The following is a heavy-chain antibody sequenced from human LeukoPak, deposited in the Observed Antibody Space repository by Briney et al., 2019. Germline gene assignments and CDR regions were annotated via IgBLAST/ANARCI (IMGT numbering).Heavy chain of an antibody. CDR1: GFTFSSYA. J-gene: IGHJ4*02. CDR2: ISGSGGST. Sequence: QPGGSLRLSCAASGFTFSSYAMSWVRQAPGKGLEWVSAISGSGGSTYYADSVKGRFTISRDNSKNTLYLQMNSLRAEDTAVYYCARRYCSSTSCLLDYWGQGTLVTVSS. D-gene: IGHD2-2*01. V-gene: IGHV3-23*01. CDR3: ARRYCSSTSCLLDY.